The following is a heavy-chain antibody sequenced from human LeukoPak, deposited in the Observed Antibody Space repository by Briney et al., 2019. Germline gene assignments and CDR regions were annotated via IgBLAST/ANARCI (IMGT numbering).Heavy chain of an antibody. CDR1: GYSFTSYW. CDR2: IYPGDSDT. Sequence: GESLKISCKGSGYSFTSYWIGWVRQMPGKGLEWMGIIYPGDSDTRYSPSFQGQVTISADKSISTAYLQWSSLKASDTAMYYCARCRDPFSPVISGMDVWGQGSTVTVSS. V-gene: IGHV5-51*01. CDR3: ARCRDPFSPVISGMDV. J-gene: IGHJ6*02. D-gene: IGHD2-21*01.